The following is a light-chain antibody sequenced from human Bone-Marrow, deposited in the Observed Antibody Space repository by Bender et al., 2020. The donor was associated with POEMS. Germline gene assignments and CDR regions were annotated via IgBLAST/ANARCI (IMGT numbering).Light chain of an antibody. CDR3: SAHGGSDNFVV. CDR2: EVN. V-gene: IGLV2-8*01. Sequence: QSALTQPPSASGSPGQSVTISCTGTSSDVGGYNYVSWYQQHPGKAPKVMIYEVNKRPSGVPDRFSGSKYGNTASLTVTGLQAEDEADYFCSAHGGSDNFVVFGGGTKLTVL. J-gene: IGLJ2*01. CDR1: SSDVGGYNY.